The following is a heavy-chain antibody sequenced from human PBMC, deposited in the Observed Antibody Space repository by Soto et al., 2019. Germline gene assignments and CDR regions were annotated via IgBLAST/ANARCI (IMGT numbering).Heavy chain of an antibody. CDR1: GFTFRSYA. Sequence: GGSLRLSCAASGFTFRSYAMGWVRQGPGKGLEWISAIIGSGGSAYYADSVKGRFTISRDNSKNTLYLQMDSLSADDTAVYFCAKKGSPSGDHSNWYFDLWGRGTLVTVSS. CDR3: AKKGSPSGDHSNWYFDL. J-gene: IGHJ2*01. D-gene: IGHD7-27*01. CDR2: IIGSGGSA. V-gene: IGHV3-23*01.